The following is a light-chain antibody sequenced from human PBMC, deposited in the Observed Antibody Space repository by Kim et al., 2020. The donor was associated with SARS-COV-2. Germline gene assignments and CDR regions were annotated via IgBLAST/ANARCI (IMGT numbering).Light chain of an antibody. J-gene: IGLJ3*02. V-gene: IGLV1-47*02. Sequence: GQRVTISCSGSSSNFGSNYVYWYQQLPGTAPKLLIYSNNKRPSGVPDRFSGSKSGTSASLAISGLRSEDEADYYCAAWDDSLSGPVFGGGTQLTVL. CDR2: SNN. CDR3: AAWDDSLSGPV. CDR1: SSNFGSNY.